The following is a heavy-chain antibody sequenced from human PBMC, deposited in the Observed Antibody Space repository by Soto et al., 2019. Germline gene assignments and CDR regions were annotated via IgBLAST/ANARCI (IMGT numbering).Heavy chain of an antibody. Sequence: SETLSLTCTVSGCSISSYYWSWIRQPPGKGLEWIGYIYYSGSTNYNPSLKSRVTISVDTSKNQFSLKLSSVTAADTAVYYCERRDTAMVKGYFDYWGQGTLVTVSS. J-gene: IGHJ4*02. CDR1: GCSISSYY. CDR3: ERRDTAMVKGYFDY. D-gene: IGHD5-18*01. V-gene: IGHV4-59*08. CDR2: IYYSGST.